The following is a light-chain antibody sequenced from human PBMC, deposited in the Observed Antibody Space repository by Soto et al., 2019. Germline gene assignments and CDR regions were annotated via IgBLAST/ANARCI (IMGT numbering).Light chain of an antibody. CDR3: LQDYSPLLA. V-gene: IGKV1-39*01. CDR1: QSIASF. J-gene: IGKJ4*01. CDR2: DTS. Sequence: DIQMTQSPSSLSASIGDTVTITRRASQSIASFLNWLQLKPGKAPKLLISDTSTLQSGVPSRFSGGGSGTEFTLTIRSLQPEDSALYFCLQDYSPLLAFGAGTRVEIK.